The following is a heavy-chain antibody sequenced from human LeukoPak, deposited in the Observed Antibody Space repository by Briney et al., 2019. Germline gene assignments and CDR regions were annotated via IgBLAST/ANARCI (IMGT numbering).Heavy chain of an antibody. D-gene: IGHD6-13*01. V-gene: IGHV3-23*01. J-gene: IGHJ3*02. CDR1: GFTFSSYA. CDR3: ARDRAPGIAAAGDAFDI. CDR2: ISGSGGST. Sequence: GGSLRLSCAASGFTFSSYAMHWVRQAPGKGLEWVSAISGSGGSTYYADSVKGRFTISRDNSKNTLYLQMNSLRAEDTAVYYCARDRAPGIAAAGDAFDIWGQGTMVTVSS.